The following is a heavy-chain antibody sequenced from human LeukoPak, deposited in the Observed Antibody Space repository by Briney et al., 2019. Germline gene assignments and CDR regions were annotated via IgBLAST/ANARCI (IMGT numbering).Heavy chain of an antibody. CDR3: VRDGGVDRLGVAVTDGFDP. Sequence: GGSLRLSCAASGFTFSTYSMNWVRQAPGKGLEWVSSISSGGFFIYYADSVKGRFTISRDNAKNSLFLQMNSLRGEDTAVYYCVRDGGVDRLGVAVTDGFDPWGQGTLVSVSS. V-gene: IGHV3-21*06. CDR1: GFTFSTYS. D-gene: IGHD6-19*01. J-gene: IGHJ5*02. CDR2: ISSGGFFI.